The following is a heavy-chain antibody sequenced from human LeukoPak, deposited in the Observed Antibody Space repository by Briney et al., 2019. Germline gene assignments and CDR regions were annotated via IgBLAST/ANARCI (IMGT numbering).Heavy chain of an antibody. D-gene: IGHD3-10*01. V-gene: IGHV1-69*04. J-gene: IGHJ6*02. CDR2: IIPILGIA. CDR1: GGTFSSYA. CDR3: ARSGDYYVMDV. Sequence: GASVKVSCKASGGTFSSYAISWVRQAPGQGLEWMGRIIPILGIANYAQKFQGRVTITADTSTSTAYMELGSLRSEDTALYYCARSGDYYVMDVWGQGTTVTVSS.